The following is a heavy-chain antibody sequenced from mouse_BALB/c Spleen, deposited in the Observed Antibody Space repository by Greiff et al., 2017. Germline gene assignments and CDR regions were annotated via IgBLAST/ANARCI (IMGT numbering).Heavy chain of an antibody. J-gene: IGHJ4*01. CDR3: ARQPYGNYAMDY. CDR2: ISSGGSYT. D-gene: IGHD2-10*02. V-gene: IGHV5-6*01. Sequence: EVQGVESGGDLVKPGGSLKLSCAASGFTFSSYGMSWVRQTPDKRLEWVATISSGGSYTYYPDSVKGRFTISRDNAKNTLYLQMSSLKSEDTAMYYCARQPYGNYAMDYWGQGTSVTVSS. CDR1: GFTFSSYG.